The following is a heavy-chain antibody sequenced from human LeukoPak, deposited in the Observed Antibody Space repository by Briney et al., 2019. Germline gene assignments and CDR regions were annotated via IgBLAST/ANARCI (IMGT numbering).Heavy chain of an antibody. V-gene: IGHV4-61*08. Sequence: SETLSLTCTVSGGSISSGDYYWSWIRQPPGKGLEWIGYIYYSGSTNYNPSLKSRVTISVDTSKNQFSLKLSSVTAADTAVYYCARDRYDSSGLYYYYYGMDVWGQGTTVTVSS. D-gene: IGHD3-22*01. J-gene: IGHJ6*02. CDR2: IYYSGST. CDR1: GGSISSGDYY. CDR3: ARDRYDSSGLYYYYYGMDV.